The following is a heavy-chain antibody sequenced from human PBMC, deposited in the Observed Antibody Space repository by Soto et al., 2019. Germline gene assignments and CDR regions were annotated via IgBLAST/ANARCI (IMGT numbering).Heavy chain of an antibody. V-gene: IGHV3-73*01. CDR1: GFTFSGSV. CDR3: TTYGNSSKGFAY. J-gene: IGHJ4*02. CDR2: IRSRDSDYAT. D-gene: IGHD6-6*01. Sequence: EVHLVESGGGLVHPGGSLKLSCAVSGFTFSGSVMHWVRQAPGKGLEWLGRIRSRDSDYATSYAESVKGRVTISRADSKNTAYLQVTSLTIEDTALYYCTTYGNSSKGFAYWGQGTLVTVSS.